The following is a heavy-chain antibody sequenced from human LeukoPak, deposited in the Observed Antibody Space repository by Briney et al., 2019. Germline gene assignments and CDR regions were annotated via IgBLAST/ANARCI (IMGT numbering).Heavy chain of an antibody. D-gene: IGHD6-19*01. V-gene: IGHV4-59*12. Sequence: SETLSLTCTVSGGSISSYYWSWIRQPPGKGLEWIGNIYYSGSTNYNPSLKSRVTISVDTSKNQFSLKLSSVTAADTAVYYCARDLGSSGWDYFDYWGQGTLVTVSS. J-gene: IGHJ4*02. CDR1: GGSISSYY. CDR2: IYYSGST. CDR3: ARDLGSSGWDYFDY.